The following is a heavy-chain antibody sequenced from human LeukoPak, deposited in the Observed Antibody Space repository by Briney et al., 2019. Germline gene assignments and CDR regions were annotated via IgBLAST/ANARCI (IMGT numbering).Heavy chain of an antibody. D-gene: IGHD6-13*01. V-gene: IGHV3-74*01. Sequence: GGSLRLSCAASGFTFSSYWMHWVRQAPGKGLVWVSRINPDGSTTNYADSVKGRFTISRDNAKNALYLQMNSLRDEDTAVYYCARDRGYSTHWGQGTLVTVSS. CDR3: ARDRGYSTH. CDR2: INPDGSTT. CDR1: GFTFSSYW. J-gene: IGHJ4*02.